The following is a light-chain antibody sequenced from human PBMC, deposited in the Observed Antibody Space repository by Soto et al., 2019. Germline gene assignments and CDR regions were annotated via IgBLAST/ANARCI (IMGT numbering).Light chain of an antibody. V-gene: IGKV1-33*01. Sequence: DIQMTQSPSSLSASVGDRVTITCQASQDISHYLNWYQQKPGKAPNLLIYDASSLEVGVPSRFSGSGAGTDFTFTISSLQPEDIGTYHCQQYGNNPSFGPGTKVEIK. J-gene: IGKJ3*01. CDR3: QQYGNNPS. CDR2: DAS. CDR1: QDISHY.